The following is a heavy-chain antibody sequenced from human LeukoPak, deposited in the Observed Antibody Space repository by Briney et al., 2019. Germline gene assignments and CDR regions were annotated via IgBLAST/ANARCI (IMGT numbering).Heavy chain of an antibody. J-gene: IGHJ4*02. Sequence: GGSLRLSCAASGFPFNAYWMTWVRQAPGKGLEWVANITPDGSDRYYVDSLKGRVTISRDNTKSSLYLQLNSLRAEDTAVYYCVPGGLAVSGIDYWGQGALVTVSS. V-gene: IGHV3-7*01. CDR2: ITPDGSDR. CDR3: VPGGLAVSGIDY. CDR1: GFPFNAYW. D-gene: IGHD6-19*01.